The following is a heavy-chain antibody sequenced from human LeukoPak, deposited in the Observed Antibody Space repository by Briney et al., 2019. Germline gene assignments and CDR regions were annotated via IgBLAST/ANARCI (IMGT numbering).Heavy chain of an antibody. J-gene: IGHJ6*03. CDR2: INPNSGGT. D-gene: IGHD2-2*01. CDR1: GYTFTGYY. V-gene: IGHV1-2*02. CDR3: ARDVLVVVPAATSYYYYMDV. Sequence: ASVKVSCKASGYTFTGYYMHWVRQAPAQGLEWMGWINPNSGGTNYAQKFQGRVTMTRDTSISTAYMELSRLRSDDTAVYYCARDVLVVVPAATSYYYYMDVWGKGTTVTVSS.